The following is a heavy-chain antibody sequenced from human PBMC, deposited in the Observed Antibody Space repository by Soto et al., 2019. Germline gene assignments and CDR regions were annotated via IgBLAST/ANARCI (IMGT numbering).Heavy chain of an antibody. CDR2: IYYSGST. CDR3: ARSPTVTIVSGAFDI. Sequence: SETLSLTCTVSGGSISSGGYYWSWIRQHPGKGLEWIGYIYYSGSTYYNPSLKSRVTISVDTSKNQFSLKLSSVTAADTAVYYCARSPTVTIVSGAFDIWGQGTMVTVSS. D-gene: IGHD4-17*01. J-gene: IGHJ3*02. CDR1: GGSISSGGYY. V-gene: IGHV4-31*03.